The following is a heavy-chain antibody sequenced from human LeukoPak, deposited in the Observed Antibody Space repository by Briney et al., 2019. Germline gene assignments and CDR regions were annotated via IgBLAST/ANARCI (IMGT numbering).Heavy chain of an antibody. V-gene: IGHV4-4*07. CDR3: ARDMHSSGWYLDAFDI. J-gene: IGHJ3*02. D-gene: IGHD6-19*01. Sequence: PSETLSLTCTVSGGSISSYYWSWIRQPAGKGLEWIGRIYTSGSTNYNPSLKSRVTMSVDTSKNQFSLKLSSVTAADTAVYYCARDMHSSGWYLDAFDIWGQGTMVTVSS. CDR1: GGSISSYY. CDR2: IYTSGST.